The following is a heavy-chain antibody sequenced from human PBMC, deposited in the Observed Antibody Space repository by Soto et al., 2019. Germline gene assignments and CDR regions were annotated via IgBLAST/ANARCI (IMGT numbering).Heavy chain of an antibody. CDR2: ISGSGGST. D-gene: IGHD6-13*01. CDR3: AKDRSSTVY. CDR1: GFTFSSYS. J-gene: IGHJ4*02. V-gene: IGHV3-23*01. Sequence: GGSLILSCAASGFTFSSYSMSWVRQAPGKGLEWVSAISGSGGSTYYADSVKGRFTNSRDNSKNTLYLQMNSLRAEDTAVYYCAKDRSSTVYWGQGTLVTVSS.